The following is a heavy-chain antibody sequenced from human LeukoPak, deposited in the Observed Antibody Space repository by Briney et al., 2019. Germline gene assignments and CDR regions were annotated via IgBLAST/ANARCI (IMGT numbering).Heavy chain of an antibody. V-gene: IGHV3-23*01. J-gene: IGHJ4*02. CDR3: AKSSDYYESSGSIDY. CDR1: GFTFSSYA. CDR2: ISGSGGST. Sequence: GGSLRLSCAASGFTFSSYAMSWVRQAPGKGLEWVSAISGSGGSTYYADSVKGRFTISRDNSKNTLYLQMNSLRAEDTAGYYCAKSSDYYESSGSIDYWGQGTLVTVSS. D-gene: IGHD3-22*01.